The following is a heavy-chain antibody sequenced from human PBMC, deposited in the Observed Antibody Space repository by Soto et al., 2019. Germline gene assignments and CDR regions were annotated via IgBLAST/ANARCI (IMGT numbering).Heavy chain of an antibody. CDR2: INHSGST. CDR1: GGSFSGYY. D-gene: IGHD4-17*01. J-gene: IGHJ6*03. V-gene: IGHV4-34*01. CDR3: ARGMTNYYYYMDV. Sequence: PSETLPLTCAVYGGSFSGYYWSWSLQPPWKGLEWIGEINHSGSTNYNPSLKSRVTISVDTSKNQFSLKLSSVTAADTAVYYCARGMTNYYYYMDVWGKGTTVTVSS.